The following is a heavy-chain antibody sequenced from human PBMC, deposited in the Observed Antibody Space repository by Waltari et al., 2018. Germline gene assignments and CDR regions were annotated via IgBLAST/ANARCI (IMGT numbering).Heavy chain of an antibody. Sequence: QLQLQESGPGLVKPSETLSLTCTVSGGSISSSSYYWGWLRQPPGKGLEWIGSIYYSGSTYYNPSLKSRVTISVDTSKNQFSLKLSSVTAADTAVYYCAREGRRWLQLGEEFDYWGQGTLVTVSS. CDR1: GGSISSSSYY. V-gene: IGHV4-39*07. J-gene: IGHJ4*02. D-gene: IGHD3-16*01. CDR3: AREGRRWLQLGEEFDY. CDR2: IYYSGST.